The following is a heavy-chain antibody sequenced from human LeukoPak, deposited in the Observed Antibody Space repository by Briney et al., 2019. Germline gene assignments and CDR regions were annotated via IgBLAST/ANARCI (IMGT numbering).Heavy chain of an antibody. CDR3: TRERILDF. CDR2: IKQDGNEI. Sequence: GGSLRLSCAASGFTFSSYWISWVRQAPGEGLEWVANIKQDGNEIYYVDSVKGRFTISRDNAKNSLYLQMNSLRAEDTSVDYWTRERILDFWCQGALVTVSS. V-gene: IGHV3-7*04. CDR1: GFTFSSYW. J-gene: IGHJ4*02. D-gene: IGHD3-3*01.